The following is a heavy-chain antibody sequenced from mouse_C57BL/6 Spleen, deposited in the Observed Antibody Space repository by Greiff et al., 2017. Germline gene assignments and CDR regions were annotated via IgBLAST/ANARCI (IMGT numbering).Heavy chain of an antibody. CDR2: IYPGSGST. D-gene: IGHD5-2*01. CDR1: GYTFTSYW. Sequence: QVQLQQPGAELVKPGASVKMSCKASGYTFTSYWITWVKQRPGQGLEWIGDIYPGSGSTNYNEKFKSKATLTVDTSSSTAYMQLSSLTSEDSAVYYCASRMGIPYYAMDYWGQGTSVTVSS. CDR3: ASRMGIPYYAMDY. J-gene: IGHJ4*01. V-gene: IGHV1-55*01.